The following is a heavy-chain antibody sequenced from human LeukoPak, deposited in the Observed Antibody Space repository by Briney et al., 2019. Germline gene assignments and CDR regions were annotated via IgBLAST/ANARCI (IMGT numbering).Heavy chain of an antibody. CDR1: GGSFSGYY. CDR2: INHSGST. V-gene: IGHV4-34*01. Sequence: SETLSLTCAVYGGSFSGYYWSWIRQPPGKGLEWIGEINHSGSTNYNPSLKSRVTISLDTSKNQSSLKLSSVTAADTAVYYCAGHLRYFDYWGQGTLVTVSS. CDR3: AGHLRYFDY. J-gene: IGHJ4*02.